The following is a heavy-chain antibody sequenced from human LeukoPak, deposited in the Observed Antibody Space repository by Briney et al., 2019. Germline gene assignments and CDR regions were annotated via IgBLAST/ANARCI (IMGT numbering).Heavy chain of an antibody. CDR1: GGSFSGYY. Sequence: SETLSLTCAVYGGSFSGYYWSWIRQPPGKGLEWIGEINHSGSTNYNPSLKSRVTISVDTSKNQFSLKPSSVTAADTAVYYCARLSTKIDSSGYFLFDYWGQGTLVTVSS. J-gene: IGHJ4*02. CDR3: ARLSTKIDSSGYFLFDY. V-gene: IGHV4-34*01. CDR2: INHSGST. D-gene: IGHD3-22*01.